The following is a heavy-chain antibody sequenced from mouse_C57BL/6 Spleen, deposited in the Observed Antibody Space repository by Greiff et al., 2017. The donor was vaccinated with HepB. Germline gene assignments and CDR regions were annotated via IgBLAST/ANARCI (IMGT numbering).Heavy chain of an antibody. CDR1: GYTFTSYW. Sequence: QVQLQQPGAELVKPGASVKLSCKASGYTFTSYWMHWVKQRPGRGLEWIGRIDPNSGGTKDNEKFKSKATLTVDKPSSTAYMQVSSLTSGDSAVYYCARETNWEYFDYWGQGTTRTVSS. J-gene: IGHJ2*01. D-gene: IGHD4-1*01. CDR3: ARETNWEYFDY. CDR2: IDPNSGGT. V-gene: IGHV1-72*01.